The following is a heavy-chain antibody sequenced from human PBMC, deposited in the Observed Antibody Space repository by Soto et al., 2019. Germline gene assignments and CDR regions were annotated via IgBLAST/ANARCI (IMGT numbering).Heavy chain of an antibody. V-gene: IGHV1-8*01. CDR2: MNPNSGNT. CDR1: GYTFTSYD. D-gene: IGHD2-15*01. Sequence: QVQLVQSGAEVKKPGASVKVSCKASGYTFTSYDIKWGRQATVQGLVWMGWMNPNSGNTGYAQKFQGRVTMTRNTSISTAYMEMSSLRSEDTAVYYCARGLSCRGGSCYTGTFDYWGQGTLVTVSS. CDR3: ARGLSCRGGSCYTGTFDY. J-gene: IGHJ4*02.